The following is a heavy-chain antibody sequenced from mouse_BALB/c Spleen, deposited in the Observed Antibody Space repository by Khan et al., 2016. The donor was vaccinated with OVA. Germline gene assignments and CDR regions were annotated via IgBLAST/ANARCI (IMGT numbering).Heavy chain of an antibody. J-gene: IGHJ2*01. CDR3: ARRGLRWDCDY. V-gene: IGHV1-7*01. CDR1: GYTFINYW. D-gene: IGHD1-1*01. Sequence: QIQLVQSGAELAKPGASVKMSCKASGYTFINYWILWVKQRPGQGLEWIGYINPSTGYTEYNQNFKDKATLTADKSSSTAYMQLSSLTSEDSAVYYCARRGLRWDCDYWGQGTTLTVSS. CDR2: INPSTGYT.